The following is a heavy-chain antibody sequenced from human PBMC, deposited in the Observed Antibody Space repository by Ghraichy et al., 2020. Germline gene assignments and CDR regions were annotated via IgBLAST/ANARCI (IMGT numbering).Heavy chain of an antibody. CDR3: ATRGATYYYGSGSYYAN. J-gene: IGHJ4*02. Sequence: ASVKVSCKVSGYTLTELSMHWVRQAPGKGLEWMEGFDPEDGETIYAQKFQGRVTMTEDTSTDTAYMELSSLRSEDTAVYYCATRGATYYYGSGSYYANWGQGTLVTVSS. V-gene: IGHV1-24*01. D-gene: IGHD3-10*01. CDR2: FDPEDGET. CDR1: GYTLTELS.